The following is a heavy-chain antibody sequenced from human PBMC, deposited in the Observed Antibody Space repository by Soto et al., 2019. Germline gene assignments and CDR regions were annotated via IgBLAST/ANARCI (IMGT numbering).Heavy chain of an antibody. CDR2: VYLSGHT. CDR3: ARARIVVSGTIVDF. D-gene: IGHD1-7*01. CDR1: GYSVTSGSY. V-gene: IGHV4-38-2*02. Sequence: PSETLSLTCTVSGYSVTSGSYWGRFRQPPEKGLEWIGSVYLSGHTYHNPSLMSRVTISIDTSKNQFSLKLTSVTAADTAVYYCARARIVVSGTIVDFWGLGTLVTVSS. J-gene: IGHJ4*02.